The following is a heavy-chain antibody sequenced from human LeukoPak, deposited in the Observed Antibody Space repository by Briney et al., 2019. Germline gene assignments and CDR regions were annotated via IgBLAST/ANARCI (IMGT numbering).Heavy chain of an antibody. CDR2: INPNSGGT. V-gene: IGHV1-2*02. CDR1: GYTFTGYY. J-gene: IGHJ4*02. D-gene: IGHD2-2*01. Sequence: ASVKVSCKASGYTFTGYYMHWVRQAPGQGLEWMGWINPNSGGTNYAQKFQGRVTMTRDTSISTAYMELSRLKSDDTAVYYCARGPYQLLPGVFLNYWGQGTLVTVSS. CDR3: ARGPYQLLPGVFLNY.